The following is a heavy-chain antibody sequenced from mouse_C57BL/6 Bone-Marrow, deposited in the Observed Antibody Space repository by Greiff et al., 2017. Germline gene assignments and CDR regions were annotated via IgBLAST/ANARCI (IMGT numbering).Heavy chain of an antibody. CDR3: ARWGYAMDY. CDR1: GYTFTSYW. Sequence: QVQLQQPGAELVRPGSSVKLSCKASGYTFTSYWMDWVKQRPGQGLEWIGNIYPSDSETHYNQKFKDKATLTVDKSSSTAYMQLSSLTTEDSAIYYCARWGYAMDYWGQGTSVTVSS. V-gene: IGHV1-61*01. J-gene: IGHJ4*01. CDR2: IYPSDSET.